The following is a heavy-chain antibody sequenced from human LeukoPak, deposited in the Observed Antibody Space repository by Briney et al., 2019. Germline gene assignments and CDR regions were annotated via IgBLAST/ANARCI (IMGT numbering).Heavy chain of an antibody. J-gene: IGHJ4*02. CDR1: GFTFSGHW. CDR2: INQGGSDK. CDR3: TRDRSRAEDD. V-gene: IGHV3-7*01. D-gene: IGHD1-14*01. Sequence: GGSLRLSCAASGFTFSGHWMSWVRQAPGKGLEWVANINQGGSDKYYVDSVKGRFSISRDNANNLLYLQMNSLRGEDTAVYYCTRDRSRAEDDWGQGTLVTVSS.